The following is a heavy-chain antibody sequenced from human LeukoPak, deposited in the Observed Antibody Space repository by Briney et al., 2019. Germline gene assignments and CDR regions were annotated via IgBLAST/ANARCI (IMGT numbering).Heavy chain of an antibody. V-gene: IGHV4-61*01. CDR2: IYYSGST. Sequence: SETLSLTCTVSGGSVSSGTYYWSWIRQPPGEGLEWIGYIYYSGSTNYNPSLKSRVTISVDTSKNQFSLKLSSVTAADTAVYYCARFPVVVPATVGYAFDIWGQGTMVTVSS. CDR1: GGSVSSGTYY. CDR3: ARFPVVVPATVGYAFDI. J-gene: IGHJ3*02. D-gene: IGHD2-15*01.